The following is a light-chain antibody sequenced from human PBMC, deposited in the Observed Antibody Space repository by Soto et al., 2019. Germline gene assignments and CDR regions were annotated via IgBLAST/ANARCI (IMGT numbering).Light chain of an antibody. V-gene: IGKV2-28*01. Sequence: DIVMTQSSLSLPATPGEPASISCRSSQSLLHSNGYNYLDWYLQKPGQSPQLLIYFGSNRASGVPDRFSGTGSGTDFTLKISRVEAEDVGVYYCMQALQAPLTFGGGTKVDIK. CDR3: MQALQAPLT. J-gene: IGKJ4*01. CDR2: FGS. CDR1: QSLLHSNGYNY.